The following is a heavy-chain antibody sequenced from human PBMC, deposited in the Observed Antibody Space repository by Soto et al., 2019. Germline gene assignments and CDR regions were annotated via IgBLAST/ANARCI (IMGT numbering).Heavy chain of an antibody. D-gene: IGHD1-1*01. CDR1: GYTFTSYG. Sequence: QVHLVQSGAEVKKPGASVKVSCKGSGYTFTSYGITWVRQAPGQGLEWMGWISAHNGNTDYAQKLQGRVTVTRDTSTSTAYMELRSLRSDDTAVYYCPRGRYGDYWGQGALVTVSS. V-gene: IGHV1-18*01. CDR3: PRGRYGDY. CDR2: ISAHNGNT. J-gene: IGHJ4*02.